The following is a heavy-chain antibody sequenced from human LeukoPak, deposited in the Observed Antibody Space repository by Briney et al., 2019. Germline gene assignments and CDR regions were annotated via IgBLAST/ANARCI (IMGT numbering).Heavy chain of an antibody. CDR3: AREGPGGSSALDY. D-gene: IGHD6-6*01. J-gene: IGHJ4*02. Sequence: SETLSLTCTVSGGSISSGGYYWSWIRQHPGKGLEWIGYIYYSGSTYYNPSLKSRVTISVDTSKNQFSLKLSSVTAADTAVYYCAREGPGGSSALDYWGQGTPVTVSS. CDR2: IYYSGST. V-gene: IGHV4-31*03. CDR1: GGSISSGGYY.